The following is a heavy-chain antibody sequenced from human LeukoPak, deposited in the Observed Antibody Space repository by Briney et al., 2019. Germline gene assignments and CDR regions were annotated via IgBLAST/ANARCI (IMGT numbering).Heavy chain of an antibody. D-gene: IGHD3-3*01. CDR3: ARDAIWSGYLNWFDP. J-gene: IGHJ5*02. CDR2: INHSGST. V-gene: IGHV4-34*01. CDR1: GGSFSGYY. Sequence: PSETLSLTCAVYGGSFSGYYWSWIRQPPGKGLEWIGEINHSGSTNYNPSLKSRVTISVDTSKNQFSLKLSSVTAADTAVYYCARDAIWSGYLNWFDPWGQGTLVTVSS.